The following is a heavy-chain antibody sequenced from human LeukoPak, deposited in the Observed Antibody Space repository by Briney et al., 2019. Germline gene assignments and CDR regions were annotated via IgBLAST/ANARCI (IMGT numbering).Heavy chain of an antibody. J-gene: IGHJ4*02. CDR2: IYYSGTT. CDR1: GGFVSSSSYY. CDR3: ARHGGAAAAIDY. D-gene: IGHD6-13*01. V-gene: IGHV4-39*01. Sequence: SETLSLTCTVSGGFVSSSSYYWGWIRQPPGKGVEWIGSIYYSGTTHYIPSLKSRITISVDTSKNQFSLKLNSVTAADTAVYYCARHGGAAAAIDYWGQGTLVTVSS.